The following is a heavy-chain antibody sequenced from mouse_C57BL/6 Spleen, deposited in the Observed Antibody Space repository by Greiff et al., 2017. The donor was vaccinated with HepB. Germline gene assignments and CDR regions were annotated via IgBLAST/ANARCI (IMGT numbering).Heavy chain of an antibody. Sequence: QVQLQQPGAELVMPGASVKLSCKASGYTFTSYWMHWVKQRPGQGLEWIGEIDPSDSYTNYNQKFKGKSTLTVDKSSSTAYMQLSSLTSEDSAVYYCARIAEAMDYWGQGTSVTVSS. CDR3: ARIAEAMDY. CDR1: GYTFTSYW. V-gene: IGHV1-69*01. CDR2: IDPSDSYT. J-gene: IGHJ4*01.